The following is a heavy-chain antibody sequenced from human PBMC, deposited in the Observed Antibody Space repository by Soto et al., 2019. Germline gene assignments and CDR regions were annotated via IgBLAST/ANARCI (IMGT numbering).Heavy chain of an antibody. CDR3: TRDSPWVCRNGRCYTNVGDYIMDV. Sequence: QIHLLQSGAEVMQPGASVKVSCLTSGYSFARYVFSWVRQAPGQGLQWMVCISCSHGETRYAKTLQDGFTMTTDTTTSTSYMELRRLRADDTGVYYCTRDSPWVCRNGRCYTNVGDYIMDVWGQGTTVLVSS. CDR1: GYSFARYV. V-gene: IGHV1-18*01. J-gene: IGHJ6*02. D-gene: IGHD2-15*01. CDR2: ISCSHGET.